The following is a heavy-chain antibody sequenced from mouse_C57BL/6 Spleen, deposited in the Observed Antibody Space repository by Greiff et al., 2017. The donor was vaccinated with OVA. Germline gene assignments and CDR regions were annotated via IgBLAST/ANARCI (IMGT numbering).Heavy chain of an antibody. V-gene: IGHV5-17*01. CDR1: GFTFSDYG. CDR3: ARSGRGWYFDI. D-gene: IGHD4-1*01. CDR2: ISSGSSTI. Sequence: VHVKQSGGGLVKPGGSLKLSCAASGFTFSDYGMHWVRQAPEKGLEWVAYISSGSSTIYYADTVKGRFTISRDNAKNTLFLQMTSLRSEDTAMYYCARSGRGWYFDIWGTGTTVTVSS. J-gene: IGHJ1*03.